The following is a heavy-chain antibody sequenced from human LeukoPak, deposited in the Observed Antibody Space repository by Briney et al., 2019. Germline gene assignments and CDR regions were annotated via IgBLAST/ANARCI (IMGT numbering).Heavy chain of an antibody. CDR2: IYYSGST. CDR1: GGSISSSSYY. D-gene: IGHD4-11*01. J-gene: IGHJ5*02. CDR3: ARGRARYSNYVSRHNWFDP. Sequence: LETLSLTCTVSGGSISSSSYYWGWIRQPPGKGLEWIGSIYYSGSTYYNPSLKSRVTISVDTSKNQFSLKLSSVTAADTAVYYCARGRARYSNYVSRHNWFDPWGQGTLVTVSS. V-gene: IGHV4-39*07.